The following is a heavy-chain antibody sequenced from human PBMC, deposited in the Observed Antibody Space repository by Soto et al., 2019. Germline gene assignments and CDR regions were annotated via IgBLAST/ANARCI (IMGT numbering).Heavy chain of an antibody. V-gene: IGHV4-30-4*01. CDR3: ARTSIAVAGTGYYFDY. CDR1: GGSISSGDYY. CDR2: IYYSGST. D-gene: IGHD6-19*01. Sequence: PSETVSLTCTVSGGSISSGDYYWSWIRQPPGKGLEWIGYIYYSGSTYYNPSLKSRVTISVDTSKNQFSLKLSSVTAADTAVYYCARTSIAVAGTGYYFDYWGQGTLVTISS. J-gene: IGHJ4*02.